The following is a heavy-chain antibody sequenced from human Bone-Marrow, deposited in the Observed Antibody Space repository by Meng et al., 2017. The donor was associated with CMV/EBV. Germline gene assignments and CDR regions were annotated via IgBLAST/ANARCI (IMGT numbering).Heavy chain of an antibody. D-gene: IGHD2-2*01. Sequence: SISWYWGWIRQPPGKGLEWIGGICYSGDTYYNPTHKGRVTISVDTSKNQFSLKLSSVTAADTAVYYCARWGEDIVVVPAAIGEFDYWGQGTLVTVSS. CDR2: ICYSGDT. V-gene: IGHV4-39*01. J-gene: IGHJ4*02. CDR1: SISWY. CDR3: ARWGEDIVVVPAAIGEFDY.